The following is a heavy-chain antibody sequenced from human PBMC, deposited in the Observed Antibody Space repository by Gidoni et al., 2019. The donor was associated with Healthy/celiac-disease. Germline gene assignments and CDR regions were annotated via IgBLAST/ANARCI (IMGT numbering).Heavy chain of an antibody. V-gene: IGHV3-23*01. Sequence: EVQLLESGGGLVHPGGSLRLSCAASGFTFSSYAMRWVRQAPGKGLEWVSGISGSGGSTYYEDTGKGRFTISRDNSKNTLYLQMNSLRAEDTAVYYCAKETYAGGNPGSGYWGQGTLVTVSS. CDR3: AKETYAGGNPGSGY. CDR1: GFTFSSYA. CDR2: ISGSGGST. J-gene: IGHJ4*02. D-gene: IGHD2-15*01.